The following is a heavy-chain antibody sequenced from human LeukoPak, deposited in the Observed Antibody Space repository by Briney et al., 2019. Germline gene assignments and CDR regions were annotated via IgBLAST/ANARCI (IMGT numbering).Heavy chain of an antibody. CDR3: ERYRFVVGATDSFDM. D-gene: IGHD1-26*01. J-gene: IGHJ3*02. Sequence: PGGSLRLSCAASGFTFSSYSMNWGRQAPGKVLEWVSPITSSSSYIYYADSVKGRYSIAGDNAKKSMYLQMIRLRAEDTAVYYCERYRFVVGATDSFDMWGQGTTVTVSS. CDR2: ITSSSSYI. V-gene: IGHV3-21*01. CDR1: GFTFSSYS.